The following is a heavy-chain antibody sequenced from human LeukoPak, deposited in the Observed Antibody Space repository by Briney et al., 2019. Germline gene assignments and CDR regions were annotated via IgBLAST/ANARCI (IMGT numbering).Heavy chain of an antibody. CDR3: AKDHHPGMRNYFDY. CDR2: ISGSGGST. CDR1: GFTFSSYA. Sequence: GGSLRLSCAASGFTFSSYAMSWVRQAPGKGLEWVSAISGSGGSTYYVDSVKGRFTISRDNSKNTLYLQMNSLRAEDTAVYYCAKDHHPGMRNYFDYWGQGTLVTVSS. J-gene: IGHJ4*02. V-gene: IGHV3-23*01.